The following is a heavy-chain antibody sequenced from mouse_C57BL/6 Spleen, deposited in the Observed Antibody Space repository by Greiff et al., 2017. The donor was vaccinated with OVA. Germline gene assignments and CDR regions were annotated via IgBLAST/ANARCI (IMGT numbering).Heavy chain of an antibody. V-gene: IGHV1-85*01. CDR3: ARKLNWDGGGYYFDY. J-gene: IGHJ2*01. CDR1: GYTFTSYD. D-gene: IGHD4-1*01. Sequence: QVQLKESGPELVKPGASVKLSCKASGYTFTSYDINWVKQRPGQGLEWIGWIYPRDGSTKYNEKFKGKATLTVDTSSSTAYMELHSLTSEDSAVYFCARKLNWDGGGYYFDYWGQGTTLTVSS. CDR2: IYPRDGST.